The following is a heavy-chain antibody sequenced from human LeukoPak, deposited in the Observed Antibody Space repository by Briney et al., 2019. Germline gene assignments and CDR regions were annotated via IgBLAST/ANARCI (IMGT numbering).Heavy chain of an antibody. CDR1: GSISNYY. V-gene: IGHV4-59*01. D-gene: IGHD3-22*01. CDR2: IYYSGST. J-gene: IGHJ3*02. Sequence: SETLSLTCTVSGSISNYYWTWIRQSPGKGLEWIGYIYYSGSTNYSPSLKSRVTISLDTSKNQFSLRLSSVTAADTAIYYCARRNYDIFAFDIWGQGTMVTVSS. CDR3: ARRNYDIFAFDI.